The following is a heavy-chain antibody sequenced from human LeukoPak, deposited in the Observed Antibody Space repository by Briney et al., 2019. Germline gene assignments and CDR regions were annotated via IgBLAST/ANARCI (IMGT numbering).Heavy chain of an antibody. CDR1: GGSISSSSYY. Sequence: SETLFLTCTVSGGSISSSSYYWGWIRQPPGKGLEWIANIYYSGSTNYNPSLKSRVTISVDTSKNQVSLKLSSVTAADTAVYYCASRFHYSSGWYSDYWGQGTLVTVSS. J-gene: IGHJ4*02. CDR3: ASRFHYSSGWYSDY. CDR2: IYYSGST. D-gene: IGHD6-19*01. V-gene: IGHV4-39*01.